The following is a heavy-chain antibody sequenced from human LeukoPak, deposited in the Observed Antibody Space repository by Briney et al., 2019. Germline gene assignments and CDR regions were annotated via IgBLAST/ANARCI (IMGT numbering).Heavy chain of an antibody. CDR1: GFTFSSYE. CDR3: ARDPFGSSFSVDY. D-gene: IGHD6-13*01. Sequence: GGSLRLSRAASGFTFSSYEMNWVRQAPGKGLEWVSYISSGGSTIYYADSVKGRFTISRDNAKNSLYLQMNSLRAEDTAVYYCARDPFGSSFSVDYWGQGTLVTVSS. CDR2: ISSGGSTI. J-gene: IGHJ4*02. V-gene: IGHV3-48*03.